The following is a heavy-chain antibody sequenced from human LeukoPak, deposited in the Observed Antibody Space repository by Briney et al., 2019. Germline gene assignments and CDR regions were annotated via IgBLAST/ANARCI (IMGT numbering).Heavy chain of an antibody. Sequence: PGGSLRLSCAASGFTFSSYSKNWVRQAPGKGLEWVSSISSSSSYIYYADSVKGRFTIYRDTSKNTLYLPMTRLSAEDTAVYYCARDGSDIVLMVYSPRFDYWGQGNLVTVSS. J-gene: IGHJ4*02. CDR3: ARDGSDIVLMVYSPRFDY. V-gene: IGHV3-21*01. D-gene: IGHD2-8*01. CDR2: ISSSSSYI. CDR1: GFTFSSYS.